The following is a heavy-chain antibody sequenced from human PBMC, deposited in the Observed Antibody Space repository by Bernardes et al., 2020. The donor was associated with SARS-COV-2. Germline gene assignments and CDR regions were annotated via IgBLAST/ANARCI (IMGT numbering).Heavy chain of an antibody. CDR3: AKDSADYGDYGDY. J-gene: IGHJ4*02. D-gene: IGHD4-17*01. V-gene: IGHV3-23*01. CDR1: GFTFSSYA. Sequence: GGSLRLSCAASGFTFSSYAMSWVRQAPGKGLEWVSAISGSGGSTYYADSVKGRFTISRDNSKNTLYLQMTSLRAEDTAVYYCAKDSADYGDYGDYWGQGSQVTVSS. CDR2: ISGSGGST.